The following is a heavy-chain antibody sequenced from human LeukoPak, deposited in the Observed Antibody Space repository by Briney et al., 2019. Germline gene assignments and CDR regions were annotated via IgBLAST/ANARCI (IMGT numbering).Heavy chain of an antibody. D-gene: IGHD2-15*01. J-gene: IGHJ6*02. Sequence: ASVKVSCKASGYTFTGYYMHWVRQPPGQGLEWMGWINPNSGGTNYAQKFQGRVTMTRDTSISTAYMELSRLRSDDTAVYYCARASYCSGGSCYPPYYYYYGMDVWGQGTTVTVSS. CDR1: GYTFTGYY. CDR2: INPNSGGT. CDR3: ARASYCSGGSCYPPYYYYYGMDV. V-gene: IGHV1-2*02.